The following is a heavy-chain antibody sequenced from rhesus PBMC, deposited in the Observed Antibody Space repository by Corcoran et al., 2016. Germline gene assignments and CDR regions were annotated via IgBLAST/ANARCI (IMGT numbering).Heavy chain of an antibody. J-gene: IGHJ4*01. Sequence: QVQLQESGPGLVMPSETLTLTCAVSGVSIPSGFPYYWNWIRPPPGKGLEWIGFIAYSCDTNYNPSLKSRVTISRDTSGNQFFLKVTSVTAADTAIYYCATEDDPWGQGVLVTVSS. CDR3: ATEDDP. V-gene: IGHV4-122*02. CDR1: GVSIPSGFPYY. D-gene: IGHD3-9*01. CDR2: IAYSCDT.